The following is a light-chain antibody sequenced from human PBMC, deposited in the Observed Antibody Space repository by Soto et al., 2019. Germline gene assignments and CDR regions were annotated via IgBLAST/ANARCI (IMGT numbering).Light chain of an antibody. CDR2: DAS. V-gene: IGKV1-5*01. CDR3: QPYSLYSPWT. J-gene: IGKJ1*01. CDR1: QNINAW. Sequence: DIHMTQSPSSLSVSVGDRVTITCRTSQNINAWLAWYQQRPGQAPKLLIYDASTVQSGVPSRFSGSGSGTEFTLTIRSPQPDDSSTYYRQPYSLYSPWTFGQGTKVEIK.